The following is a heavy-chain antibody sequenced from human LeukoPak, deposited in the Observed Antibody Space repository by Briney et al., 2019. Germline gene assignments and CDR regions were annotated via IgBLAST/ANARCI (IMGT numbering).Heavy chain of an antibody. CDR2: ISSTSNTI. J-gene: IGHJ4*02. D-gene: IGHD2-8*01. V-gene: IGHV3-48*01. CDR3: ARRTNGYYFDS. Sequence: GGSLRLSCAASGFTFSSYSMNWVRQAPGKGPEWVSYISSTSNTIYYADSVKGLFTISRDNAKNSLYLQMNSLRAEDTAIYYCARRTNGYYFDSWGQGTPVTVSS. CDR1: GFTFSSYS.